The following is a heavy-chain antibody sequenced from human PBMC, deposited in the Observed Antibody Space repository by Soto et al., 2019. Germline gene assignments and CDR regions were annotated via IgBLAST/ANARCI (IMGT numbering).Heavy chain of an antibody. CDR1: GYTFTSYY. J-gene: IGHJ3*02. D-gene: IGHD4-17*01. CDR3: ARDPSDGTEFYGEGDI. CDR2: INPSGGST. Sequence: GASVKVSCKASGYTFTSYYMHWVRQAPGQGLEWMGIINPSGGSTSYAQKFQGRVTMTRDTSTSTVYMELSSLRSEDTAVYYCARDPSDGTEFYGEGDIWGQGTMVTVSS. V-gene: IGHV1-46*03.